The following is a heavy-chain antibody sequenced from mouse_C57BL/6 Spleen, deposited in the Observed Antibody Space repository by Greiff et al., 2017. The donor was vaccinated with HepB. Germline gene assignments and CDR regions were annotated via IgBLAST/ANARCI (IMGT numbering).Heavy chain of an antibody. Sequence: VQLQESGAELARPGASVKLSCKASGYPFTSYGISWVKQRTGQGLEWIGEIYPRSGNTYYNEKFKGKATLTADKSSSTAYMGLRSLTSEDAAVYFCARSEDYLFADWGQGTLVTVSA. V-gene: IGHV1-81*01. CDR3: ARSEDYLFAD. J-gene: IGHJ3*01. CDR2: IYPRSGNT. D-gene: IGHD2-4*01. CDR1: GYPFTSYG.